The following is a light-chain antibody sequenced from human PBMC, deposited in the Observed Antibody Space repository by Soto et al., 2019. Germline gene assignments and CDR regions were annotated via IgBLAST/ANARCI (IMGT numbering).Light chain of an antibody. Sequence: IVLTQSPGTLSLSPGERATLSCRASQSFSTTYLAWYQQKPGQAPRLLISGASSRATGIPDRFSASGSGTDFTLTIHTQEPEDFAVYYCKSFSSSRTFGQGTKVEIK. V-gene: IGKV3-20*01. J-gene: IGKJ1*01. CDR3: KSFSSSRT. CDR2: GAS. CDR1: QSFSTTY.